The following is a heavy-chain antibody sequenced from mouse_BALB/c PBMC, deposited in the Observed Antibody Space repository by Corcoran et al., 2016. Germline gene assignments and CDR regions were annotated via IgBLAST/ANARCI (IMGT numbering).Heavy chain of an antibody. CDR2: INPYNDGT. CDR1: GYTFTSYV. J-gene: IGHJ4*01. D-gene: IGHD3-1*01. CDR3: ARGSSGYLYYYAMDY. Sequence: EVQLQQSGPELVKPGASVKMSCKASGYTFTSYVMHWVKQKPGQGLEWIGYINPYNDGTKYNEKFKGKATLTSDKSSSTAYMELSSLTSEDSAVYYCARGSSGYLYYYAMDYWGQEPQSLS. V-gene: IGHV1S136*01.